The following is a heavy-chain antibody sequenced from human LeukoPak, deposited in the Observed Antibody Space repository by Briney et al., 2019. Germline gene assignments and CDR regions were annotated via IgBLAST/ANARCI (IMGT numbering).Heavy chain of an antibody. V-gene: IGHV3-21*01. CDR2: IISSSSYI. Sequence: GGSLRLSCAASGFTFSSYSMNWVRQAPGKGLEWVSSIISSSSYIYYADSVKGRFTISRDNAKNSLYLQMNSLRAEDTAVYYCARSGYSYGYDYYYYYMDVWGKGTTVTVSS. CDR1: GFTFSSYS. J-gene: IGHJ6*03. CDR3: ARSGYSYGYDYYYYYMDV. D-gene: IGHD5-18*01.